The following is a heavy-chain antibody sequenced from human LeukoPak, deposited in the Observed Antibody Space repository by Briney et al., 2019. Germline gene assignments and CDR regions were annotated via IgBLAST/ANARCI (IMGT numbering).Heavy chain of an antibody. J-gene: IGHJ4*02. Sequence: KASETLSLTCTVSGGSISSSSYYWSWIRQPPGKGLEWIGYIYYSGSTYYNPSLKSRVTISVDTSKNQFSLKLSSVTAADTAVYYCARYCGGDCYHYFDYWGQGTLVTVSS. V-gene: IGHV4-30-4*08. CDR1: GGSISSSSYY. D-gene: IGHD2-21*01. CDR2: IYYSGST. CDR3: ARYCGGDCYHYFDY.